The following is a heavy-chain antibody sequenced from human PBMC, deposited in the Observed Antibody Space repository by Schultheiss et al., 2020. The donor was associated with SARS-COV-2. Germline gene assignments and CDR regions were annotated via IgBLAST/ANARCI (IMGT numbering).Heavy chain of an antibody. CDR1: GFTFSSYA. CDR2: TWYDGNNQ. J-gene: IGHJ2*01. D-gene: IGHD3-9*01. Sequence: GGSLRLSCSASGFTFSSYAMHWVRQAPGKGLEWVAVTWYDGNNQYYGDSVKGRFTISRDNAKNTLFLQMNSLRAEDTAVYYCARGTYYDTLTGYSLADGWYFDLWGRGTVVTVSS. V-gene: IGHV3-33*01. CDR3: ARGTYYDTLTGYSLADGWYFDL.